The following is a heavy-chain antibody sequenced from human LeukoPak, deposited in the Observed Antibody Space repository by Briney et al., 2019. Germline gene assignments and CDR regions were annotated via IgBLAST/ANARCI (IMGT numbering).Heavy chain of an antibody. CDR3: ASLVFDFWSGQNDY. V-gene: IGHV4-61*08. CDR2: IYYSGST. D-gene: IGHD3-3*01. CDR1: GGSISSGGYY. Sequence: SETLSLTCSVSGGSISSGGYYWSWIRQPPGKGLEWIGYIYYSGSTNYNPSLKSRVTISVDTSKNQFSLKLSSVTAADTAVYYCASLVFDFWSGQNDYWGQGTLVTVSS. J-gene: IGHJ4*02.